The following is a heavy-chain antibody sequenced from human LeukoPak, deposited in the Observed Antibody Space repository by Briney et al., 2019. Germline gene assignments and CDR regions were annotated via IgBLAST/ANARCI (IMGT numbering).Heavy chain of an antibody. CDR2: ISYDGSNT. V-gene: IGHV3-30*19. D-gene: IGHD5-24*01. CDR1: IFSFSTYC. Sequence: PGVSLRLFCGASIFSFSTYCMHWVRQAPGKGLEGGSFISYDGSNTYYAEAVKGRFPISRENSKHTLYLQMNSLRGDDTAVYYCAQSWCPTICYGIYHWGQGNLVTVSS. J-gene: IGHJ4*02. CDR3: AQSWCPTICYGIYH.